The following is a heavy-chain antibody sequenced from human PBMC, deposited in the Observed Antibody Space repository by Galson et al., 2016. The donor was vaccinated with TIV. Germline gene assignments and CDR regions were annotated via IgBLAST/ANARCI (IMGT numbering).Heavy chain of an antibody. CDR1: GDTFRTYT. V-gene: IGHV1-46*01. Sequence: SVKVSCKASGDTFRTYTISWVRQAPGQGLDWMAMINPTGGRTSYSQRSQGRVTVTTDTSTSTVFMELSSLRSEDTAVDYCVRGGGIGVVIPFWGQGTLVTVSS. J-gene: IGHJ4*02. CDR2: INPTGGRT. D-gene: IGHD3-22*01. CDR3: VRGGGIGVVIPF.